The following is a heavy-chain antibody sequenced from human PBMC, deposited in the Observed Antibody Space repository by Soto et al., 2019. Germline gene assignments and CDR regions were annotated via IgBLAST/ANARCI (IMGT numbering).Heavy chain of an antibody. CDR1: GYTVISYS. V-gene: IGHV3-48*02. CDR3: AMLSTMIVRDPTVDAFDI. D-gene: IGHD3-22*01. Sequence: WGSLRLSFAASGYTVISYSMDWVRQAPGKGLEWVSYISSSSSTIYYADSVQGRFTISRDNAKNSLYLQMNSLRDEDTAVYYCAMLSTMIVRDPTVDAFDIWGQGTMVTVSS. J-gene: IGHJ3*02. CDR2: ISSSSSTI.